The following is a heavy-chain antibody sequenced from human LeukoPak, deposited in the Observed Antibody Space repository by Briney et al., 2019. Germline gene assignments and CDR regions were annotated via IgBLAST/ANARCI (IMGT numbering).Heavy chain of an antibody. CDR2: INPNSGGT. D-gene: IGHD3-10*01. J-gene: IGHJ5*02. Sequence: ASVKVSCKASGYTFTSYGISWVRQAPGQGLEWMGWINPNSGGTNYAQKFQGRVTMTRDTSISTAYMELSRLRSDDTAVYYCARVYGSGSYGFDPWGQGTLVTVSS. CDR1: GYTFTSYG. CDR3: ARVYGSGSYGFDP. V-gene: IGHV1-2*02.